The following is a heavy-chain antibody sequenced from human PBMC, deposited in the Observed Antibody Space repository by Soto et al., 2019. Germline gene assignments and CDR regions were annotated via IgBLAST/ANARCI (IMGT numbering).Heavy chain of an antibody. Sequence: PSETLSLTCTVSGGSISSGDFYWTWIRQPPGKGLEWIGHIFYSGSTYYNPSLKSRIAISVDTSRNQFSLKVNSVTAADTAVYYCARLPFFCSGVGCNYNFYGLDVWGQGTTVTGS. CDR1: GGSISSGDFY. CDR3: ARLPFFCSGVGCNYNFYGLDV. V-gene: IGHV4-30-4*01. J-gene: IGHJ6*02. CDR2: IFYSGST. D-gene: IGHD2-15*01.